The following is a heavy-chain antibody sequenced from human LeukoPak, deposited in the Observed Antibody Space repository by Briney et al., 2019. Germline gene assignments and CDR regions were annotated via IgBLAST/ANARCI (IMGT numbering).Heavy chain of an antibody. J-gene: IGHJ4*02. D-gene: IGHD2-2*02. CDR3: VRGYRKLED. Sequence: GGSLRLSCAASGFTFSSYLMSWVRQAPGKGLEWVAYIKQDGRDKYYVDSVKGRFTISRDNAKNSLCLQMNSLRAEDTAVYYCVRGYRKLEDWGQGTPVTVSS. V-gene: IGHV3-7*01. CDR1: GFTFSSYL. CDR2: IKQDGRDK.